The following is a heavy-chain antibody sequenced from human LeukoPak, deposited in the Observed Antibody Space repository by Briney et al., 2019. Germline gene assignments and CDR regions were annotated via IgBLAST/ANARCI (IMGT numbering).Heavy chain of an antibody. V-gene: IGHV3-30*18. J-gene: IGHJ6*02. D-gene: IGHD2-15*01. CDR2: ISHDGSNK. CDR1: GFTFSSYG. Sequence: GGSLRLSCAASGFTFSSYGMHWVRQAPGKGLEWVAVISHDGSNKYYADSVKGRFTISRDNSKNTLYLQMNSLRAEHTAVYYCAKDQADIVVVVASYYYYYYGMDVWGQGTTVTVSS. CDR3: AKDQADIVVVVASYYYYYYGMDV.